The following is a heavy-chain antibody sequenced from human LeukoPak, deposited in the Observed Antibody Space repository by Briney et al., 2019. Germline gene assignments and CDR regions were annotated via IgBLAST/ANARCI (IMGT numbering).Heavy chain of an antibody. CDR1: GDSISSFY. CDR2: SHYSGST. Sequence: SETLSLTCTVSGDSISSFYWNWIRQPPGKGLEWIGYSHYSGSTNYNPSLKSRVTISVDSSKNQFSLKLSSVTAADTAVYYCARASGHLDYWGQGTLVTVSS. CDR3: ARASGHLDY. J-gene: IGHJ4*02. D-gene: IGHD3-10*01. V-gene: IGHV4-59*12.